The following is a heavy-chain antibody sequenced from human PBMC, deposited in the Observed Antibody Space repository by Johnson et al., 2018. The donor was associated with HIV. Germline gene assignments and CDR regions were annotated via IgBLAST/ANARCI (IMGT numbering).Heavy chain of an antibody. J-gene: IGHJ3*02. CDR2: IRYDGSNK. D-gene: IGHD1-26*01. V-gene: IGHV3-30*02. Sequence: QVQLVESGGGVVQPGGSLRLSCAASGFTFSSYGMHWVRQAPGKGLEWVAFIRYDGSNKYYADSVKGLFTISRDNSKNTLYLQMNSLRAEDTAVYYCAKDRSGSAGAFDIWGQGTMVTVSS. CDR3: AKDRSGSAGAFDI. CDR1: GFTFSSYG.